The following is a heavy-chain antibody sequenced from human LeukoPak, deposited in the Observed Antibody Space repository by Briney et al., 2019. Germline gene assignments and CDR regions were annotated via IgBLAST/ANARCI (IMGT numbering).Heavy chain of an antibody. CDR2: IIPILGIA. J-gene: IGHJ3*02. D-gene: IGHD5-18*01. V-gene: IGHV1-69*04. CDR1: GGTFSSYA. Sequence: ASVKVSCKASGGTFSSYAISWVRQAPGQGLEWMGRIIPILGIANYAQKFQGRVTITADKSTSTAYMELSSLRSEDTAVYYCAKCGHSYGQRDAFDIWGQGTMVTVSS. CDR3: AKCGHSYGQRDAFDI.